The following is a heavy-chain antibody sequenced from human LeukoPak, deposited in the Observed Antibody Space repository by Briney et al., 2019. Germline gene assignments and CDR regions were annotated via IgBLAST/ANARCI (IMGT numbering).Heavy chain of an antibody. D-gene: IGHD2-15*01. J-gene: IGHJ5*02. V-gene: IGHV1-69*05. CDR3: AKEPNGKLKLNPEDRYCSGGSCYSWFDP. Sequence: SVKVSSKASGGTFSSYAISWVRQAPGQGLEWMGRIIPIFGTANYAQKFQGRVTITTDESTSTAYMELSSLRSEDTAVYYCAKEPNGKLKLNPEDRYCSGGSCYSWFDPWGQGTLVTVSS. CDR2: IIPIFGTA. CDR1: GGTFSSYA.